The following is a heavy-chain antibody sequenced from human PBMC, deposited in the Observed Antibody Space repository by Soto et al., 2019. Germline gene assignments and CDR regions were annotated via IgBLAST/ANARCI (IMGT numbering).Heavy chain of an antibody. J-gene: IGHJ5*02. CDR1: GDSVSSNTAS. CDR2: TYFRSKWYN. V-gene: IGHV6-1*01. Sequence: SQTLSLTCAISGDSVSSNTASWNWIRQSPSRGLEWLGRTYFRSKWYNDYAVSVKSRLIINPDTSNNQFSLQLNSVTPEDTAVYFCAKGDNLGPKTGYAFDPWGQGIMVTSPQ. D-gene: IGHD5-12*01. CDR3: AKGDNLGPKTGYAFDP.